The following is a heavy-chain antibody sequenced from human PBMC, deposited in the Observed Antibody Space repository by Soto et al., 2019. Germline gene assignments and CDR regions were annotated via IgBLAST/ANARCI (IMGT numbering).Heavy chain of an antibody. CDR1: GFTFSSYS. V-gene: IGHV3-48*01. D-gene: IGHD2-2*01. CDR2: ISNSSSII. J-gene: IGHJ1*01. CDR3: ARGVPAAMSYFQY. Sequence: EVRLVESGGGLVQPGGSLRLSCAASGFTFSSYSMNWVRQAPGKGLEWVSYISNSSSIIYYADSVKGRFTISRDNAKNSLYLQMNSLRAEDTAIYYCARGVPAAMSYFQYWGQGTLVTVSS.